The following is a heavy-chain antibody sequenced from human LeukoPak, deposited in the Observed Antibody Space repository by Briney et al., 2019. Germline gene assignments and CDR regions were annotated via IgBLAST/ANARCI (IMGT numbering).Heavy chain of an antibody. D-gene: IGHD4-11*01. CDR3: ARGTVTTDYYYYGMDV. J-gene: IGHJ6*02. Sequence: SETLSLTCAVSGGSISSGGYSWSWIRQPPGKGLEWIGYIYHSGSTYYNPSLKSRVTISVDRSKNQFSLKLSSVTAADTAVYYCARGTVTTDYYYYGMDVWGQGTTVTVSS. CDR1: GGSISSGGYS. V-gene: IGHV4-30-2*01. CDR2: IYHSGST.